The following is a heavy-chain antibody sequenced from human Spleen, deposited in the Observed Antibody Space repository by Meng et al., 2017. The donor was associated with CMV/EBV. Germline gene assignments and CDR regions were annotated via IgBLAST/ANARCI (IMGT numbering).Heavy chain of an antibody. J-gene: IGHJ4*02. CDR1: GFPFSTFG. V-gene: IGHV3-33*06. CDR2: IWNDGSNE. CDR3: AKDLIKRWLYLDS. Sequence: ASGFPFSTFGLHWVRQAPGKRLEWVAVIWNDGSNEYYADSVKGRFTISRDNSKNTLFLQMNRLRAEDTAVYFCAKDLIKRWLYLDSWGQGTLVTVSS. D-gene: IGHD5-24*01.